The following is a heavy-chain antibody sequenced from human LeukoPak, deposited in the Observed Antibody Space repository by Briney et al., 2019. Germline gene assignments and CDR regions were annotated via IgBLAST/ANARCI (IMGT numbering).Heavy chain of an antibody. CDR2: MKQGGSEN. D-gene: IGHD4-11*01. V-gene: IGHV3-7*01. J-gene: IGHJ4*02. CDR3: ARGKTTVTPGYFDY. CDR1: GFTFSSYW. Sequence: GGALRLSCAASGFTFSSYWVRWGRQPPGKGRGWGGDMKQGGSENYYVDSVKGRFTISRDNAKNSLYLQMNSLRAEDTAIYYCARGKTTVTPGYFDYWGQGTLVTVSS.